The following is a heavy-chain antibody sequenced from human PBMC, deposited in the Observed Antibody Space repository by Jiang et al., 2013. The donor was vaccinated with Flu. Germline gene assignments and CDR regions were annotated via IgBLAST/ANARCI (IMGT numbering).Heavy chain of an antibody. CDR2: TYYRSKWSY. V-gene: IGHV6-1*01. CDR1: GDSVSSNSAT. D-gene: IGHD3-22*01. CDR3: ARMISVAADC. Sequence: QTLSLTCAISGDSVSSNSATWNWIRQSPSRGLEWLGRTYYRSKWSYDYSLSLKGRLTINVDTSKNQFSLQLNSVTPGDAAVYYCARMISVAADCWGQGSLVTVSS. J-gene: IGHJ4*02.